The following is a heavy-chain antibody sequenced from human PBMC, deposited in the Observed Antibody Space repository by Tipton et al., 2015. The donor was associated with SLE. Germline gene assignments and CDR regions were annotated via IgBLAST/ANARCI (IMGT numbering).Heavy chain of an antibody. D-gene: IGHD2/OR15-2a*01. CDR1: GGSFSGYY. J-gene: IGHJ2*01. CDR3: ARFSPPDL. Sequence: TLSLTCAAYGGSFSGYYWSWIRQPPGKGLEWIGEINHSGSTNYNPSLKSRVTISVDTSKNQFSLKLSSVTAADTAVYYCARFSPPDLWGRGTLVTVSS. CDR2: INHSGST. V-gene: IGHV4-34*01.